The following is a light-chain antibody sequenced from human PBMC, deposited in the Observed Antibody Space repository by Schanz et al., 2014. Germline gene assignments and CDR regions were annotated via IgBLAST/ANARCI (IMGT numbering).Light chain of an antibody. CDR1: SSDVGAYNY. CDR2: EVS. CDR3: SSYVGSNNWV. V-gene: IGLV2-8*01. Sequence: QSALTQPPSASGSPGQSVTISCTGTSSDVGAYNYVSWYQQQPGKAPKLMIYEVSKRPSGVPDRFSGSKSGTSASLAISGLQSEDEADYYCSSYVGSNNWVFGGGTKLTVL. J-gene: IGLJ3*02.